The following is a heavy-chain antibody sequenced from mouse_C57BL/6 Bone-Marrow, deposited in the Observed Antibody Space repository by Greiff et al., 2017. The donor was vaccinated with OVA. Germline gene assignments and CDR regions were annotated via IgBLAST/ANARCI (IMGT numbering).Heavy chain of an antibody. CDR3: ASYGDY. D-gene: IGHD1-1*01. J-gene: IGHJ4*01. V-gene: IGHV3-6*01. CDR1: GYSITSGYY. Sequence: VQLQQSGPGLVKPSQSLSLTCSVTGYSITSGYYWNWIRQFPGNKLEWMGYISYDGSNNYNPSLKNRISITRDTSKNQFFLKLNSVTTEDTATYYCASYGDYWGQGTSVTVSS. CDR2: ISYDGSN.